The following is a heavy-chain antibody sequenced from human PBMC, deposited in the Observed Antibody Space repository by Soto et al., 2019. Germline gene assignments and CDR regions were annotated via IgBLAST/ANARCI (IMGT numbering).Heavy chain of an antibody. CDR3: AKVLFRFTYGKFDD. CDR1: GFTFSDFG. D-gene: IGHD5-18*01. Sequence: PGGSLRLSCAASGFTFSDFGMSWVRQAPGKGLEWVSVISASGDATYYADSARGRFTISRDNSKNTLYLQMNSLRAEDTAVYYCAKVLFRFTYGKFDDWGQGSLITVSS. J-gene: IGHJ4*02. CDR2: ISASGDAT. V-gene: IGHV3-23*01.